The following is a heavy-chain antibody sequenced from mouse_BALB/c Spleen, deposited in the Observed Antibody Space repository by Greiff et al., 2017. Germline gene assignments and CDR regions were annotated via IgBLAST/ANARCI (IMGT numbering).Heavy chain of an antibody. CDR1: GFTFSSYY. D-gene: IGHD4-1*01. V-gene: IGHV5-6-2*01. Sequence: EVKLVESGGGLVKLGGSLKLSCAASGFTFSSYYMSWVRQTPEKRLELVAAINSNGGSTYYPDTVKGRFTISRDNAKNTLYLQMSSLKSEDTALYYCARNWDGYAMDYWGQGTSVTVSS. CDR3: ARNWDGYAMDY. J-gene: IGHJ4*01. CDR2: INSNGGST.